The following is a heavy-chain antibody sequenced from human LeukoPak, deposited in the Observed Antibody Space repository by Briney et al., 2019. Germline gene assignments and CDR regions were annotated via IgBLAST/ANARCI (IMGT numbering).Heavy chain of an antibody. CDR2: VWFDENKK. V-gene: IGHV3-33*06. CDR1: GFAFYSFP. Sequence: GGSLRLSCEASGFAFYSFPMHWVRQTPDKGLEWVAVVWFDENKKDYADSVRGRFTISRDTPRNTLYLQMDSLRVEDTAVYYCAKDERNWNYNLASQTYDWGQGTLVTVSS. D-gene: IGHD1-7*01. J-gene: IGHJ4*02. CDR3: AKDERNWNYNLASQTYD.